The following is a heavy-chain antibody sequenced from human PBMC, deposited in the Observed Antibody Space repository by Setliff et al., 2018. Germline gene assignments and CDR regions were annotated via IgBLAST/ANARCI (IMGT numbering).Heavy chain of an antibody. CDR2: RHDNGER. J-gene: IGHJ6*03. CDR3: AREGRSSTRGWYMDA. Sequence: SETLSLTCTVSPGSISRHYWSWFRQAPGKGLEWIGYRHDNGERDYNPSLGSRVTISVDTSKNQFSLKLTSMTAADTAVYFCAREGRSSTRGWYMDAWGKGTSVTVSS. CDR1: PGSISRHY. D-gene: IGHD2-2*01. V-gene: IGHV4-59*11.